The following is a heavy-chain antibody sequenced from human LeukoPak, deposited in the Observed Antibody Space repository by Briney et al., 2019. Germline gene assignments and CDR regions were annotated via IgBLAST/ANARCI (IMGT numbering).Heavy chain of an antibody. Sequence: GGSLRLSCAASGFTFSSYALSWVRQAPGEGLEWVSAISGSGGSIYYADSVKGRFTISRDNSKNTLYLQMNRLRAEDTGVYYCAKEVVVRGAYFDYWGQGALVAVSA. CDR1: GFTFSSYA. J-gene: IGHJ4*02. D-gene: IGHD3-10*01. CDR2: ISGSGGSI. CDR3: AKEVVVRGAYFDY. V-gene: IGHV3-23*01.